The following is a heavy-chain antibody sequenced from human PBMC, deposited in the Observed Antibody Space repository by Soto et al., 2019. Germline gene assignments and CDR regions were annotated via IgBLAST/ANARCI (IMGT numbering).Heavy chain of an antibody. J-gene: IGHJ5*02. D-gene: IGHD6-13*01. Sequence: GPLRLSCAASGFTFSSYSMNWVRQAPGKGLEWVSYISSSSSTIYYADSVKGRFTISRDNAKNSLYLQMNSLRAEDTAVYYCARHPERIAQIGWFDPWGQGTLVTVSS. V-gene: IGHV3-48*01. CDR1: GFTFSSYS. CDR3: ARHPERIAQIGWFDP. CDR2: ISSSSSTI.